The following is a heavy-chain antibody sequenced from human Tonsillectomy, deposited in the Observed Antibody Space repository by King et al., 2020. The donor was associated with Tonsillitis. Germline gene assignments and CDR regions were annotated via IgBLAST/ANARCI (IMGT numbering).Heavy chain of an antibody. Sequence: VRLVEFGGGVVQPGRSLRLSCAASGFTFNSYAMHWVRQAPGKGLEWVAIISYDGSNKYYADSVKGRFTISRDNSKNTLYLQMNSLRPEDTAVYYCARDQGGYCSHGVCSPFDYWGQGTLVTVSS. D-gene: IGHD2-8*01. J-gene: IGHJ4*02. CDR3: ARDQGGYCSHGVCSPFDY. V-gene: IGHV3-30*04. CDR1: GFTFNSYA. CDR2: ISYDGSNK.